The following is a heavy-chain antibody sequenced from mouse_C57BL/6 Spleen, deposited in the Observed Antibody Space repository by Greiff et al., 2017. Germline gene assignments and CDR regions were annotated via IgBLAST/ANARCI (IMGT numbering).Heavy chain of an antibody. V-gene: IGHV3-8*01. CDR2: ISYSGST. Sequence: LQESGPGLAKPSQTLSLTCSVTGYSITSDYWNWIRKFPGNKLEYMGYISYSGSTYYNPSLKSRISITRDTSKNQYYLQLNSVTTEDTATYYCAGYAVDSSGYGAYFDYWGQGTTLTVSS. D-gene: IGHD3-2*02. CDR3: AGYAVDSSGYGAYFDY. J-gene: IGHJ2*01. CDR1: GYSITSDY.